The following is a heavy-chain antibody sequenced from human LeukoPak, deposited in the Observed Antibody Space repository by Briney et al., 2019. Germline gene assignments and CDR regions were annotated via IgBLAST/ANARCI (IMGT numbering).Heavy chain of an antibody. Sequence: AGGSLKLSCAASGFTFSTYAMHWVRQAPGKGLEYVSAISYNGGTTYYADSVRGRFAISRDNSKNTLYLQMGSLRAEDMAVYYCAKSGHGPPYYSMDVWGQGTTVTVSS. V-gene: IGHV3-64*02. CDR3: AKSGHGPPYYSMDV. CDR1: GFTFSTYA. CDR2: ISYNGGTT. J-gene: IGHJ6*02.